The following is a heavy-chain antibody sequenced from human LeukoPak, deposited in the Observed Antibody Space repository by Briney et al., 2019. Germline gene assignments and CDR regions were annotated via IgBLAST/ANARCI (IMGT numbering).Heavy chain of an antibody. CDR1: GFTFSTYS. CDR2: IDTSASYK. V-gene: IGHV3-21*01. Sequence: GGSLRLSCAASGFTFSTYSMNWVRQAPGKGLEWVSFIDTSASYKYYGESMKGRFTISRDNAKKSLYLQMNGLRADDTAVYYCARGRSITLLRGVAMSDGFDIWGQGTMVTVS. D-gene: IGHD3-10*01. J-gene: IGHJ3*02. CDR3: ARGRSITLLRGVAMSDGFDI.